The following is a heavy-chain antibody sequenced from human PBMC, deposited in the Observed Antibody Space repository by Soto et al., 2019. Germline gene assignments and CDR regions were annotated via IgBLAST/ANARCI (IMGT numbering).Heavy chain of an antibody. Sequence: ASVKVSCTATGYTFTSYDINWVRKATGQGLEWMGWMNPYSGNTGYAQKFQGRVTMTTNTSISTAYMELSSLRSEATAVYYCARVVTMVREVISPVGMDVRGEGTTVTVCS. V-gene: IGHV1-8*01. CDR1: GYTFTSYD. CDR2: MNPYSGNT. J-gene: IGHJ6*04. D-gene: IGHD3-10*01. CDR3: ARVVTMVREVISPVGMDV.